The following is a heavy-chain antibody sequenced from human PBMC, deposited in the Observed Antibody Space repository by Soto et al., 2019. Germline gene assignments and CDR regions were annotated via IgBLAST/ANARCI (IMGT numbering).Heavy chain of an antibody. V-gene: IGHV4-61*01. D-gene: IGHD3-22*01. CDR1: GGFVSSASYF. J-gene: IGHJ5*02. Sequence: QVQLQESGPGLVKPSETLSLTCTVSGGFVSSASYFWSWNRQPPGKEMEFIAYVYYTGTTKYSPSLKSRASISLDTSKNQFSLNLSSVTTADTAIYYCARMRLGEVSYWFDPWGQGILVTVS. CDR2: VYYTGTT. CDR3: ARMRLGEVSYWFDP.